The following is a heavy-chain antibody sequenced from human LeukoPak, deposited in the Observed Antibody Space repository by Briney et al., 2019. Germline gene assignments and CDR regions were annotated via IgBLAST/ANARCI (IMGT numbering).Heavy chain of an antibody. D-gene: IGHD2-21*02. V-gene: IGHV5-51*01. J-gene: IGHJ6*02. CDR3: ARQDVVVTATPYYYYGMDV. Sequence: EESLKISCKGSGYSFTSYWIGWVRQMPGKGLEWMGIIYPGDSETRYSPSFQGQVTISADKSISTAYLQWSSLKASDTAMYYCARQDVVVTATPYYYYGMDVWGQGTTVTVSS. CDR1: GYSFTSYW. CDR2: IYPGDSET.